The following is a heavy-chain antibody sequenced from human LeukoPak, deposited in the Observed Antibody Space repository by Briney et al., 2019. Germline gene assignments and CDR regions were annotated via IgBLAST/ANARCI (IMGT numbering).Heavy chain of an antibody. CDR2: INPDSGGT. CDR3: ARPVEWDQDAFDI. CDR1: GYTFTDYY. V-gene: IGHV1-2*02. Sequence: GASVKVSCKASGYTFTDYYIHWVRQAPGQGLEWMGWINPDSGGTRYAQKFQGKVTMTRDTSISTAYMELSSLRSDDTAVYYCARPVEWDQDAFDIWGQGTIVTVSS. D-gene: IGHD3-3*01. J-gene: IGHJ3*02.